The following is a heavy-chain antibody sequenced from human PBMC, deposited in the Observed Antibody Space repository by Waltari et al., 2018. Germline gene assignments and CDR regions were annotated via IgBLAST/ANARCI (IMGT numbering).Heavy chain of an antibody. D-gene: IGHD3-22*01. CDR1: GYSISSGYY. CDR3: ARDLRGYYDSSGYPEYYFDY. CDR2: IYHSGST. J-gene: IGHJ4*02. V-gene: IGHV4-38-2*02. Sequence: QVQLQESGPGLVKPSETLSLTCTVSGYSISSGYYWGWIRPPPGKGLEWIGSIYHSGSTYYNPSLKSRVTISVDTSKNQFSLKLSSVTAADTAVYYCARDLRGYYDSSGYPEYYFDYWGQGTLVTVSS.